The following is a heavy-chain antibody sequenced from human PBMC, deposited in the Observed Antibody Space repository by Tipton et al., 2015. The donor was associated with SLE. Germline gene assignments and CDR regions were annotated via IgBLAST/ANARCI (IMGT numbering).Heavy chain of an antibody. Sequence: TLSLTCTVSGGSIITYYWTWIRQPAGKGVECFGNLFTSETTNYNPSLKSRVTISVDTSKNQFSLNLDSVTAADTSVYYCARVGLLGPDAFDIWGQGTMVIVSS. J-gene: IGHJ3*02. CDR2: LFTSETT. V-gene: IGHV4-4*08. CDR3: ARVGLLGPDAFDI. CDR1: GGSIITYY. D-gene: IGHD3/OR15-3a*01.